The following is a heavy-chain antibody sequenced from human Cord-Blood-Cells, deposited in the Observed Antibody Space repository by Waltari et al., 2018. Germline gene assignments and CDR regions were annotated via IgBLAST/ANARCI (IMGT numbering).Heavy chain of an antibody. CDR1: GFTFSSYS. Sequence: EVQLVESGGGLVKPGGSLRLSCAASGFTFSSYSMNWVRQAPGKGREWVLSISSSSSYIYYADSVKGRFTISRDNAKNSLYLQMNSLRAEDTAVYYCAREGYSSGWYVYWGQGTLVTVSS. D-gene: IGHD6-19*01. J-gene: IGHJ4*02. V-gene: IGHV3-21*01. CDR2: ISSSSSYI. CDR3: AREGYSSGWYVY.